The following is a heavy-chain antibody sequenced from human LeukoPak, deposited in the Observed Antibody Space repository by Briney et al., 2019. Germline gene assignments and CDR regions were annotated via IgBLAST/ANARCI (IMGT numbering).Heavy chain of an antibody. CDR1: GDSVSGNSVA. CDR2: AYYRSKWYY. CDR3: ARSGGEQWLGNWFDP. D-gene: IGHD6-19*01. V-gene: IGHV6-1*01. J-gene: IGHJ5*02. Sequence: SQTLSLTCAISGDSVSGNSVAWNWIRQSPSRGLEWLGRAYYRSKWYYDYAVSVQGRITINPDTSKNQFSLQLNSVTPEDTAVCYCARSGGEQWLGNWFDPWGQGTLVTVSS.